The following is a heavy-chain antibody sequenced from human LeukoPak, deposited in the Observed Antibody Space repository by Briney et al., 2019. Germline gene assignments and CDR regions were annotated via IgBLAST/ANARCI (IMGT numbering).Heavy chain of an antibody. CDR2: ISYDGSNK. D-gene: IGHD2-15*01. J-gene: IGHJ4*02. CDR1: GFTFSSYG. CDR3: AKALGYCSGGSCYSHY. V-gene: IGHV3-30*18. Sequence: GGSLRLSCAASGFTFSSYGMHWVRQAPGKGLEWVAVISYDGSNKYYADSVKGRFTISRDNSKNTLYLQMNSLRAEDTAVYYCAKALGYCSGGSCYSHYWGQGTLVTVSS.